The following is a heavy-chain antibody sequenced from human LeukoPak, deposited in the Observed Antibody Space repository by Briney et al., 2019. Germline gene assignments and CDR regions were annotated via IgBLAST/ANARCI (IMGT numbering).Heavy chain of an antibody. D-gene: IGHD2-8*01. CDR2: IIPIFGTA. Sequence: ASVTVSCKASGGTFSNYAISWVRQAPGQGLEWMGGIIPIFGTANYAQKFQGRVTITADESTSTAYMELSSLRSEDTAVYYCARLVSAESDYWGQGTLATVSS. CDR3: ARLVSAESDY. CDR1: GGTFSNYA. V-gene: IGHV1-69*01. J-gene: IGHJ4*02.